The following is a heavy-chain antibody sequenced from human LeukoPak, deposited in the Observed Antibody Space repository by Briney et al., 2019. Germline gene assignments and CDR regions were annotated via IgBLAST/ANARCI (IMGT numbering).Heavy chain of an antibody. CDR2: FDPEDGET. CDR3: ARTVTTQDPGDY. Sequence: ASVKVSCKVSGYTLTYLAMHWVRQAPGKGLEWMGGFDPEDGETIYAQNFQGRVTMTEDTSTDTAYMELSSLRSDDTAVYYCARTVTTQDPGDYWGQGTLVTVSS. J-gene: IGHJ4*02. D-gene: IGHD4-17*01. V-gene: IGHV1-24*01. CDR1: GYTLTYLA.